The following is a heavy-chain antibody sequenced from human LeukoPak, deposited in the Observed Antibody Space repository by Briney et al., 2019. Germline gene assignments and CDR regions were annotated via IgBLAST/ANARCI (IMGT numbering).Heavy chain of an antibody. CDR3: ARGYCSSGNCYFLDS. D-gene: IGHD2-15*01. V-gene: IGHV3-74*01. CDR1: GFTFSNYW. CDR2: INSDGSIT. Sequence: TGGSLRLSCAASGFTFSNYWMHCVRQAPGKGLVWVSRINSDGSITSYADSVKGRFTISRDNAKNTLYLQMNSLRAEDTAVYYCARGYCSSGNCYFLDSWGQGTLVTVSS. J-gene: IGHJ4*02.